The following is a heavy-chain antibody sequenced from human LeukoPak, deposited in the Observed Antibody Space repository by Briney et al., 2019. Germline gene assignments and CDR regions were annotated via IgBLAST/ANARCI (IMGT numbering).Heavy chain of an antibody. D-gene: IGHD2-2*01. CDR2: IYYSGST. CDR1: GGSISSYY. Sequence: SETLSLTCTVSGGSISSYYWSWIRQPPGKGLEWIGSIYYSGSTYYNPSLKSRVTISVDTSKNQFSLKLSSVTAADTAVYYCARATVVPAAKAWFDPWGQGTLVTVSS. V-gene: IGHV4-59*01. J-gene: IGHJ5*02. CDR3: ARATVVPAAKAWFDP.